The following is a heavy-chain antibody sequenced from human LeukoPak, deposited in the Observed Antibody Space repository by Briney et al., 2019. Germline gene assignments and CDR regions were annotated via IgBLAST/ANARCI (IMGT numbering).Heavy chain of an antibody. J-gene: IGHJ4*02. V-gene: IGHV3-21*04. CDR2: ISSSGSFI. CDR1: GFTFSSYS. CDR3: AKDLGVESYYGSGRGGASFDY. Sequence: GGSLRLSCAASGFTFSSYSMNWVRQAPGKGLEWVSSISSSGSFIYYADSVKGRLTTSRDNAKNSLYLQMNSLRAEDTAVYYCAKDLGVESYYGSGRGGASFDYWGQGTLVTVSS. D-gene: IGHD3-10*01.